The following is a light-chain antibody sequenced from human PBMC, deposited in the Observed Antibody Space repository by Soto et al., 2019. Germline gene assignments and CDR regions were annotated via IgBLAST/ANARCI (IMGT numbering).Light chain of an antibody. CDR3: FSFTTDWTHV. V-gene: IGLV2-14*01. J-gene: IGLJ1*01. CDR2: EVS. CDR1: SRYVGAYNY. Sequence: QAVLAQPASVTESAGRSINISCTETSRYVGAYNYVSWFQQHPGKAPTLIISEVSNRRSGVSNRFSGSKSGNAASLTISGLQAEDEADYFCFSFTTDWTHVFGTGTKVTVL.